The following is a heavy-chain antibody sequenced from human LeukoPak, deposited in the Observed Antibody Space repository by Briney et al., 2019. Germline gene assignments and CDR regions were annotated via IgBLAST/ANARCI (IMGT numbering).Heavy chain of an antibody. CDR3: ARGGHSSGWYVWTHY. J-gene: IGHJ4*02. CDR2: INPSGGST. V-gene: IGHV1-46*01. Sequence: ASVKVSCKASGYTFTSYYMHWVRQAPGQGLEWVGIINPSGGSTSYAQKFQGRVTMTRDTSTSTVYMELSSLRSEDTAVYYCARGGHSSGWYVWTHYWGQGTLVTVSS. CDR1: GYTFTSYY. D-gene: IGHD6-19*01.